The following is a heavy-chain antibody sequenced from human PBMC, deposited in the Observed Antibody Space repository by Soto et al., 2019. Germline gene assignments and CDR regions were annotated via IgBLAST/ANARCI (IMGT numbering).Heavy chain of an antibody. CDR3: AKKDGTDGRYDAFAV. D-gene: IGHD2-8*01. CDR1: GFTFRNYA. V-gene: IGHV3-23*01. Sequence: PWGSLRLSCTASGFTFRNYAMSLVRQAPGKGLEWVASISCWGDSTYYAYSVKGRVTISRDNSKNEVYLPMISLRAGEMDLYYCAKKDGTDGRYDAFAVWGRGTMVTVSS. J-gene: IGHJ3*01. CDR2: ISCWGDST.